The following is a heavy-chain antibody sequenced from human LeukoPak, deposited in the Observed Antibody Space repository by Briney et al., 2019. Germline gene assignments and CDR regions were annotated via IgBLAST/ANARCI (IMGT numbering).Heavy chain of an antibody. CDR1: GFTFSNFG. D-gene: IGHD6-13*01. Sequence: GGSLRLSCAASGFTFSNFGMHWVPQAPGKGLVWVAFIRYDGSNKHYADSVKGRFTISRDNSKNTLYLQMNGLRAEDTAVYYCAKVHPRAAAYYFDYWGQGTLVTVSS. CDR2: IRYDGSNK. V-gene: IGHV3-30*02. J-gene: IGHJ4*02. CDR3: AKVHPRAAAYYFDY.